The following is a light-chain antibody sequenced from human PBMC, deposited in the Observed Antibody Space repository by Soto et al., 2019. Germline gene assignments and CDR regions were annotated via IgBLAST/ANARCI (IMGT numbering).Light chain of an antibody. J-gene: IGKJ4*01. CDR3: QQRSNWLPGLT. CDR1: QSVSSY. V-gene: IGKV3-11*01. CDR2: DAS. Sequence: EIVLTQSPATLSLSPGERATLSCRASQSVSSYLAWYQQKPGQAPRLLIYDASNRATGIPARFSGSGSGTDLTLTISSLEPEDFAVYYCQQRSNWLPGLTFGGGTKVEIK.